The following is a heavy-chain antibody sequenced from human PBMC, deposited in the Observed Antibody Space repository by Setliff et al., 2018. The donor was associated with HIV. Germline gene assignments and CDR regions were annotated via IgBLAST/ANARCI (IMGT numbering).Heavy chain of an antibody. CDR1: GGSFSSGIYY. CDR2: IYTSGST. CDR3: AGITVVTPYYFDY. D-gene: IGHD2-21*02. V-gene: IGHV4-61*02. Sequence: SETLSLTCTVSGGSFSSGIYYWSWIRQPAGKGLEWIGRIYTSGSTNYNPSLKSRVTISIDTSKNQFSLKLNSVTAADTAVNYCAGITVVTPYYFDYWGQGTLVTVSS. J-gene: IGHJ4*02.